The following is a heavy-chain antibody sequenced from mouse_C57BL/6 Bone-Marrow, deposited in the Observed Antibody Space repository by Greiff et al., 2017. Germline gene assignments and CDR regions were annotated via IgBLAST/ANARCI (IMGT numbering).Heavy chain of an antibody. Sequence: VQLQQSGAELAKPGASVKLSCKASGYTFTSYWMHWVKQRPGQGLEWIGYINPSSGYTKYNQKFKDKATLTADKSSSTAYMQLSSLTYEDSAVYYCAPYDYEGDYYFDYWGQGTTLTVSS. D-gene: IGHD2-4*01. J-gene: IGHJ2*01. CDR3: APYDYEGDYYFDY. V-gene: IGHV1-7*01. CDR2: INPSSGYT. CDR1: GYTFTSYW.